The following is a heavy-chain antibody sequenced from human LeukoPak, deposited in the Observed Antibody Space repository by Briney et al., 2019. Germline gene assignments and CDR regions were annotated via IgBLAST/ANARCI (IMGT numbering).Heavy chain of an antibody. Sequence: PGGSLRLSCAASGFTFSSYWMHWVRQAPGKGLVWVSRINSDGSSTSYADSVKGRFTISRDNDKNTLYLQMNSLRAEDTAVYYCARDRRITMVRGVSSAPDYWGQGTLVTVSS. J-gene: IGHJ4*02. CDR1: GFTFSSYW. D-gene: IGHD3-10*01. CDR3: ARDRRITMVRGVSSAPDY. CDR2: INSDGSST. V-gene: IGHV3-74*01.